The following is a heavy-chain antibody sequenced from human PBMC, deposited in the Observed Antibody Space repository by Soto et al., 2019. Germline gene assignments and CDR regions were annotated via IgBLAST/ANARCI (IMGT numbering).Heavy chain of an antibody. Sequence: ASVKVSCKASGYTFTSYDINWVRQATGQGLEWMGWMNPNSGNTGYAQKFQGRVTMTRNTSISTAYMELSSLRSEDTAVYYCARVPRTDSDARYYYYYYMDVWGKGTTVTVSS. V-gene: IGHV1-8*01. J-gene: IGHJ6*03. CDR1: GYTFTSYD. D-gene: IGHD2-2*01. CDR3: ARVPRTDSDARYYYYYYMDV. CDR2: MNPNSGNT.